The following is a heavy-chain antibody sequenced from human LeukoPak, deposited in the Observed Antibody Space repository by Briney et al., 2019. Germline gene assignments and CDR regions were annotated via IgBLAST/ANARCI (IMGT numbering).Heavy chain of an antibody. Sequence: SQTLSLTCTVSGGSISSGGYYWSWIRQHPGKGLGWIGYIYYSGSTYYNPSLKSRVTISVDTSKNQFSLKLSSVTAADTAVYYCARDQYCSSTSCPSYYYYGMDVWGKGTTVTVSS. D-gene: IGHD2-2*01. J-gene: IGHJ6*04. CDR2: IYYSGST. V-gene: IGHV4-31*03. CDR1: GGSISSGGYY. CDR3: ARDQYCSSTSCPSYYYYGMDV.